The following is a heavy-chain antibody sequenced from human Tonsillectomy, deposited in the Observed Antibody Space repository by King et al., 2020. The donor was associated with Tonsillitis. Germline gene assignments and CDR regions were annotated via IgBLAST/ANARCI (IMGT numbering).Heavy chain of an antibody. Sequence: VQLQESGPGLVKPSETLSLTCTVSGGSISNYYWSWIRQPPGKGLEWIGYIYYSRSTNYNPSLKSRVTISVDTSKTQVSLNLSSVTAADTAVYYCARDVGDTTPYYGMDVWGQGTTVTVSS. CDR2: IYYSRST. V-gene: IGHV4-59*12. CDR3: ARDVGDTTPYYGMDV. CDR1: GGSISNYY. D-gene: IGHD1-14*01. J-gene: IGHJ6*02.